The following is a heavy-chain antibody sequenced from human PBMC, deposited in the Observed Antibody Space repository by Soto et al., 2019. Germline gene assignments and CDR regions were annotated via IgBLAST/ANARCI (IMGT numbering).Heavy chain of an antibody. V-gene: IGHV3-21*01. Sequence: SLRLSCAASGFTFSSYSMNWVRQALGKGLEWVSSISSSSSYIYYADSVKGRFTISRDNAKNSLYLQMNSLRAEDTAVYYCARGKGLCSGGSCYSERLNCFDPWGQGTLVTVSS. D-gene: IGHD2-15*01. CDR2: ISSSSSYI. CDR3: ARGKGLCSGGSCYSERLNCFDP. J-gene: IGHJ5*02. CDR1: GFTFSSYS.